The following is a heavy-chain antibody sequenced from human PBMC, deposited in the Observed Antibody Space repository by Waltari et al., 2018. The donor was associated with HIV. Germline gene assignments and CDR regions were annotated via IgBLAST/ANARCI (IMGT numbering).Heavy chain of an antibody. CDR1: GFTFSDHW. CDR2: INQDGGEK. D-gene: IGHD6-13*01. Sequence: EVQLVESGGGLVQPGGSLSLSCAASGFTFSDHWMSWVRQAPGKGLEWVANINQDGGEKNYVDSVKGRFTISRDNAKNSLYLQLNSLRAEDTAVYYCARDGVAAGIYFDKWGQGTLVTVSS. CDR3: ARDGVAAGIYFDK. V-gene: IGHV3-7*01. J-gene: IGHJ4*02.